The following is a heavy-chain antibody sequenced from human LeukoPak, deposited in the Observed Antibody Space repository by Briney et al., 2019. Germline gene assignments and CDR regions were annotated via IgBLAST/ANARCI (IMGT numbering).Heavy chain of an antibody. D-gene: IGHD1-26*01. V-gene: IGHV3-74*01. Sequence: GGSLRLSCAASAFTFNTYWMDWVRQVPGRGLEWVSRINGDESSTNYADSVKGRFTISRDNAKDTLYLHMNSLTAEDTAVYYCARGAKWAYYFDYWGQGTLVTVSS. J-gene: IGHJ4*02. CDR2: INGDESST. CDR1: AFTFNTYW. CDR3: ARGAKWAYYFDY.